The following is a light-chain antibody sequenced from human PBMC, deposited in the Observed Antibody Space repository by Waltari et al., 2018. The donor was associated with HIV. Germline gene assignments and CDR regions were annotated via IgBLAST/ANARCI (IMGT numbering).Light chain of an antibody. CDR1: SSTIGRQS. CDR3: AAWDDSLDAWV. V-gene: IGLV1-44*01. CDR2: SVK. J-gene: IGLJ3*02. Sequence: QSVLTQPPSASGTPGKRVTISGSGSSSTIGRQSVNWFQQVPGPAPKLIMYSVKQRPSGVPDRFSGSKSGTSASLAISGLQSEDEADYYCAAWDDSLDAWVFGGGTRLTVL.